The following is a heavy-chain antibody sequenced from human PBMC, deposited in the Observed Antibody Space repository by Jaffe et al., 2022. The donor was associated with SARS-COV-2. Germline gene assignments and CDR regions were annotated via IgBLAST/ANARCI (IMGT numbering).Heavy chain of an antibody. CDR2: ISAYNGNT. J-gene: IGHJ6*02. CDR3: ARDGVVVVVAASVDYYYYYYGMDV. Sequence: QVQLVQSGAEVKKPGASVKVSCKASGYTFTSYGISWVRQAPGQGLEWMGWISAYNGNTNYAQKLQGRVTMTTDTSTSTAYMELRSLRSDDTAVYYCARDGVVVVVAASVDYYYYYYGMDVWGQGTTVTVSS. D-gene: IGHD2-15*01. CDR1: GYTFTSYG. V-gene: IGHV1-18*01.